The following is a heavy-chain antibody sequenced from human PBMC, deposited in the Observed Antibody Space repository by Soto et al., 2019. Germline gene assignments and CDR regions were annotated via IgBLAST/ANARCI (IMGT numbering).Heavy chain of an antibody. J-gene: IGHJ3*02. CDR3: ARDGAGDYDSSGYYSGAFDI. CDR1: GGTFSSYA. V-gene: IGHV1-69*12. D-gene: IGHD3-22*01. CDR2: IIPIFGTA. Sequence: QVQLVQSGAEVKKPGSSVKVSCKASGGTFSSYAISWVRQAPGQGLEWMGGIIPIFGTANYAQKFQGRVTITADESTSTAYMELSSLRSEDTAVYYCARDGAGDYDSSGYYSGAFDIWGQGTMVTVSS.